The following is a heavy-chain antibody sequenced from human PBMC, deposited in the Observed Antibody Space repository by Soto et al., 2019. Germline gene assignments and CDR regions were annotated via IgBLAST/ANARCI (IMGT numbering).Heavy chain of an antibody. CDR2: ISYDGSNK. J-gene: IGHJ6*02. D-gene: IGHD2-2*01. CDR1: GFTFSSYG. CDR3: AKTQGDIVLVPAAFGGMDV. V-gene: IGHV3-30*18. Sequence: GGSLRLSCAASGFTFSSYGMHWVRQAPGKGLEWVAVISYDGSNKYYADSVKGRFTISRDNSKNTLYLQMNSLRAEDTAVYYCAKTQGDIVLVPAAFGGMDVWGQGTTVTVSS.